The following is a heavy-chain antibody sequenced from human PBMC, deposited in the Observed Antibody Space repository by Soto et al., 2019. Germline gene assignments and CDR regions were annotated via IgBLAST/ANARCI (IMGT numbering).Heavy chain of an antibody. D-gene: IGHD6-19*01. CDR3: AIINNGQWSHNAMDF. J-gene: IGHJ6*02. V-gene: IGHV1-69*06. CDR1: EDSFSSYP. Sequence: QVQLVQSGTEVRKPGSSVKVSCKASEDSFSSYPVSWVRQAPGQGLDWRGEIVPMFGSLKSAQKFQDRLALSADKESPTDDLELSSLRSADTPVDYWAIINNGQWSHNAMDFWGQGTTVIVSS. CDR2: IVPMFGSL.